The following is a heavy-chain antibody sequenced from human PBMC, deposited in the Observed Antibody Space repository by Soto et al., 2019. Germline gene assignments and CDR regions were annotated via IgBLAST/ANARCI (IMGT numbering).Heavy chain of an antibody. J-gene: IGHJ6*02. Sequence: QVQLVESGGGVVQPGRSLRLSCAASGFTFSSYGMHWVRQAPGKGLERVAVISYDGSNKYYADSVKGRFTLSRDNSKNPLYLPMNSLRSEYTAGYYCAKARPSGSRPYVSGMDVWGQGTTVTVSS. CDR3: AKARPSGSRPYVSGMDV. V-gene: IGHV3-30*18. D-gene: IGHD1-26*01. CDR2: ISYDGSNK. CDR1: GFTFSSYG.